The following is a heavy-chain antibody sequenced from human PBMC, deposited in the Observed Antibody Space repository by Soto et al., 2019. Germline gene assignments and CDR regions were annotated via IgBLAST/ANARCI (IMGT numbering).Heavy chain of an antibody. CDR3: ARVYVDCSSTSCYLYFDY. V-gene: IGHV1-18*01. CDR2: ISAYNGNT. D-gene: IGHD2-2*01. CDR1: GYTFTSYG. J-gene: IGHJ4*02. Sequence: QVQLVQSGAEVKKPGASVKVSCKASGYTFTSYGISWVRQAPGQGLEWMGWISAYNGNTNYAQKPQGRVTMTTDTATNTDYMELRSLRSDDTAVYYCARVYVDCSSTSCYLYFDYWGQGTLVTVSS.